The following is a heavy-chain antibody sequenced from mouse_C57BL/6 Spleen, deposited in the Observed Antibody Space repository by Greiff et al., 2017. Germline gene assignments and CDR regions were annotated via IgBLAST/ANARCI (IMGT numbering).Heavy chain of an antibody. CDR3: ARDYYGSSSC. CDR2: ISSGSSTI. CDR1: GFTFSDYG. Sequence: EVQLQESGGGLVKPGGSLKLSCAASGFTFSDYGMHWVRQAPEKGLEWVAYISSGSSTIYYADTVKGRFTISRDNAKNTLFLQMTSLRSEDTAMYYCARDYYGSSSCWGQGTLVTVSA. J-gene: IGHJ3*01. D-gene: IGHD1-1*01. V-gene: IGHV5-17*01.